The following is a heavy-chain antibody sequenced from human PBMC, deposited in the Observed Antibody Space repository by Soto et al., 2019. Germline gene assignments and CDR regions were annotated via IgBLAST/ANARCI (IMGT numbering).Heavy chain of an antibody. Sequence: PGESLKISCKGSGYTFNIYWIGWVRQMPGKCLEWMGIFYPGDSVSRYSPSFKGQVTISVDKSINTAYLQWTSLKASDTAIYYCARINQRRYDLPYGMDVWGQGTTVTVTS. CDR3: ARINQRRYDLPYGMDV. CDR2: FYPGDSVS. D-gene: IGHD3-3*01. CDR1: GYTFNIYW. V-gene: IGHV5-51*01. J-gene: IGHJ6*02.